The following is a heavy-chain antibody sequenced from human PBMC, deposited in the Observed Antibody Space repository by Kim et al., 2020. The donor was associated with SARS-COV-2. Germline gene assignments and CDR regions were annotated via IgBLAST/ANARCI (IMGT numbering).Heavy chain of an antibody. CDR1: RFTFSRHE. CDR2: ITENGRTI. Sequence: GGSLRLSCAASRFTFSRHEMNWVRQAPGKRLEWVSYITENGRTIYYADSVKGRFTISRDNAKSSLYLQMNSLRAEDTAVYYCARGKSVDAYWGQGTLVTV. J-gene: IGHJ4*02. V-gene: IGHV3-48*03. D-gene: IGHD2-8*01. CDR3: ARGKSVDAY.